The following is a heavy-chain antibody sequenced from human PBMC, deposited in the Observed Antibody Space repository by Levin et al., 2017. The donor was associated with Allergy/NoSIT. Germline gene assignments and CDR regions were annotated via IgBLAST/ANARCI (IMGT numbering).Heavy chain of an antibody. CDR3: AREKGETDADTVDI. CDR2: ISPYNGNT. V-gene: IGHV1-18*01. J-gene: IGHJ3*02. CDR1: GYTFDFYG. Sequence: EASVKVSCKASGYTFDFYGLSWVRQAPGQGLEWMGWISPYNGNTKYAQQLLGRVTMTADTSTITASIELRSLRSDDTAVYYCAREKGETDADTVDIWGQGRMVRVSS.